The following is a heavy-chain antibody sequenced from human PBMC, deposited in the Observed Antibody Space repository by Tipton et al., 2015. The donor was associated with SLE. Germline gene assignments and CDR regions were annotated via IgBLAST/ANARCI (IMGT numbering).Heavy chain of an antibody. V-gene: IGHV3-11*03. J-gene: IGHJ4*02. CDR1: GFTFSDYY. D-gene: IGHD6-6*01. Sequence: SLRLSCAASGFTFSDYYMSWIRQAPGKGLEWVSYISSSSSYTQYADSVKGRFTISRDNSKNTLYLQMNTLRAEDTAVYYCATPLLDYSTSSTRLNYWGQGTLVTVSS. CDR2: ISSSSSYT. CDR3: ATPLLDYSTSSTRLNY.